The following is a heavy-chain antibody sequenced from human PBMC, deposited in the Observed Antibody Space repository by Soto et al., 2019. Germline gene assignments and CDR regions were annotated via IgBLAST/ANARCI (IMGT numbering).Heavy chain of an antibody. CDR3: ARTTRIWAFDI. J-gene: IGHJ3*02. CDR1: GGSISSYY. V-gene: IGHV4-59*08. CDR2: IYYSGST. Sequence: PSETLSLTCTVSGGSISSYYWSWIRQPPGKGLEWIGYIYYSGSTNYNPSLKSRVTISVDTSKNQFSLKLSSVTAADTAVYYCARTTRIWAFDIWGQGTMVTVSS. D-gene: IGHD4-17*01.